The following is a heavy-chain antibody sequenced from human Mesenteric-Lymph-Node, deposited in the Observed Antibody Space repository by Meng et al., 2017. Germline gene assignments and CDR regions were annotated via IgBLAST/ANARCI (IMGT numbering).Heavy chain of an antibody. CDR1: GGSISSGGYY. J-gene: IGHJ5*02. Sequence: SCTVSGGSISSGGYYWSWIRQHPGKGLEWIGYIYYSGSTYYNPSLKSLVTISVDTSKNQFSLKLSSVTAADTAVYYCARYGDNNWFDPWGQGTLVTVSS. V-gene: IGHV4-31*01. CDR3: ARYGDNNWFDP. CDR2: IYYSGST. D-gene: IGHD4-17*01.